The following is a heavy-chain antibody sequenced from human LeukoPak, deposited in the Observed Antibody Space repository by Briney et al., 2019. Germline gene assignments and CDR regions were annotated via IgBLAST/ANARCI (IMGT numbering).Heavy chain of an antibody. CDR3: ARMHFDWSRYFDY. V-gene: IGHV4-39*07. Sequence: SETLSLTCTVSGGSISSSSYYWGWIRQPPGKGLEWIGSIYYSGSTYYNPSLKSRVAISVDTSKNQFSLKLSSVTAADTAVYYCARMHFDWSRYFDYWGQGTLVTVSS. J-gene: IGHJ4*02. CDR1: GGSISSSSYY. CDR2: IYYSGST. D-gene: IGHD3-9*01.